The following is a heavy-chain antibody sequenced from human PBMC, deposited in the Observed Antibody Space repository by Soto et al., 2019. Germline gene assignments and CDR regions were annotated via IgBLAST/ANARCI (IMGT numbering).Heavy chain of an antibody. CDR1: GFTFSSYA. V-gene: IGHV3-30-3*01. J-gene: IGHJ4*02. CDR3: ASSAAVAGTGLGY. CDR2: ISYDGSNK. Sequence: GSLRLSCAASGFTFSSYAMHWVRQAPGKGLEWVAVISYDGSNKYYADSVKGRFTISRDNSKNTLYLQMNSLRAEDTAVYYCASSAAVAGTGLGYWGQGTLVTVSS. D-gene: IGHD6-19*01.